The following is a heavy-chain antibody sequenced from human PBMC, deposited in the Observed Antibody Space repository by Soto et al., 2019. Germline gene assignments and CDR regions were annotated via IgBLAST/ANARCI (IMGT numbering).Heavy chain of an antibody. D-gene: IGHD2-2*01. Sequence: QVQVVESGGGVVQPGGSLRLSCAASGFTFSNFGCHWVRQAPGKGLEWVALISYDGNSDYCADSLRGRFTISRDNSKNTLFLQMNSLRTEDTAVYYCARDLSIVVVPTAPGDYWGQGTLVTVSS. J-gene: IGHJ4*02. CDR1: GFTFSNFG. CDR2: ISYDGNSD. V-gene: IGHV3-30*03. CDR3: ARDLSIVVVPTAPGDY.